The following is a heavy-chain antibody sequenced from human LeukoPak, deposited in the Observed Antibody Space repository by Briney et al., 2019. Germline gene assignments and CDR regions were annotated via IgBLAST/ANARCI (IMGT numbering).Heavy chain of an antibody. V-gene: IGHV4-59*01. J-gene: IGHJ3*02. CDR1: GGSISSYY. CDR2: IYYSGST. Sequence: SETLSLTCTVSGGSISSYYWSWIRQPPGKGLEWIGYIYYSGSTNYNPSLKSRVTISVDTSKNQFSLKLSSVTAADTAVYYCARVWTGYFQDAFDIWGQGTMVTVSS. CDR3: ARVWTGYFQDAFDI. D-gene: IGHD3/OR15-3a*01.